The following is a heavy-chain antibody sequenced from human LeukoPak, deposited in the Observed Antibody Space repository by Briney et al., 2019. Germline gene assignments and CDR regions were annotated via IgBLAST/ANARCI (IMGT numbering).Heavy chain of an antibody. CDR2: ISGSGGST. D-gene: IGHD3-22*01. CDR3: AKIGRYYYDSSGYRAEYFQH. J-gene: IGHJ1*01. CDR1: GFTFSSYA. V-gene: IGHV3-23*01. Sequence: GSLRLSCAASGFTFSSYAMSWVRQAPGKGLEWVSAISGSGGSTYYADSVKGRFTISRDNSKNTLYLQMNSLRAEDTAVYYCAKIGRYYYDSSGYRAEYFQHWGQGTLVTVSS.